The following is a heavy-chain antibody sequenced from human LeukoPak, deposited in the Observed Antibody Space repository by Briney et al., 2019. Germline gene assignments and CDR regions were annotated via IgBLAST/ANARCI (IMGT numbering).Heavy chain of an antibody. Sequence: PGGSLRLSCAASGFTFSSYAMSWVRQAPGKGLEWVSAISGSGGSTYYADSVKGRFTISRDNSKNTLYLQMNSLRAEDTAVYYCAKIRYDSSGYPGAFDIWGQGTMVTVSS. V-gene: IGHV3-23*01. J-gene: IGHJ3*02. CDR1: GFTFSSYA. CDR2: ISGSGGST. D-gene: IGHD3-22*01. CDR3: AKIRYDSSGYPGAFDI.